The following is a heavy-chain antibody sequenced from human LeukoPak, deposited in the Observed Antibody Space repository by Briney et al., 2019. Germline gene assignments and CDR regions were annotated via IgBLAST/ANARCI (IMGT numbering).Heavy chain of an antibody. V-gene: IGHV4-59*08. Sequence: SETLFLTCTVSGGSISSYYWSWIRQPPGKGLEWIGYIYYSGSTNYNPSLKSRVTISVDTSKNQFSLKLSSVTAADTAVYYCARLPSNWAHFDYWGQGTLVTVSS. CDR3: ARLPSNWAHFDY. CDR1: GGSISSYY. CDR2: IYYSGST. J-gene: IGHJ4*02. D-gene: IGHD7-27*01.